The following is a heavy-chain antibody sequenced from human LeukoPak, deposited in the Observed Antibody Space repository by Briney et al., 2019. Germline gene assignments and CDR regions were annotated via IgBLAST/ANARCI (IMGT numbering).Heavy chain of an antibody. V-gene: IGHV3-53*01. CDR3: TKLKGWYGEGFFDY. CDR1: GFTGSSNY. Sequence: PGGSLRLYCAASGFTGSSNYMSWVRQPAGKGLEWVSVLYSGGATFYADSVKGRFTISRDTSKNTLYLQMNDLRADDTAVYYCTKLKGWYGEGFFDYWGQGTLVTVSS. D-gene: IGHD6-19*01. CDR2: LYSGGAT. J-gene: IGHJ4*02.